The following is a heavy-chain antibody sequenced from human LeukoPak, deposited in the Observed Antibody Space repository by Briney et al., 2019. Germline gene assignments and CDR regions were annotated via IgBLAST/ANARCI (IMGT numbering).Heavy chain of an antibody. D-gene: IGHD3-10*01. Sequence: GGSLRLSCEASGFTFGSYEMTWVRQAPGKGLEWLSYISTSGSIIVYADSVKGRFTISRDNAKNSLYLQMNSLRAEDTAVYYCARVQLAYYSGSGTGYYMDVWGKGTTVTVSS. CDR2: ISTSGSII. V-gene: IGHV3-48*03. CDR1: GFTFGSYE. CDR3: ARVQLAYYSGSGTGYYMDV. J-gene: IGHJ6*03.